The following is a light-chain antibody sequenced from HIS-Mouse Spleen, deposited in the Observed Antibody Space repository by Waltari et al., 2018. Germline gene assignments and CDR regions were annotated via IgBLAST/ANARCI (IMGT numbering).Light chain of an antibody. J-gene: IGKJ1*01. V-gene: IGKV3-15*01. Sequence: EIVMTQSPATLSVSPGERATLSCRASQSVSSNLAWYQQKPGQAPRLLIYGASTRATGIPARFSGSGSGTEFTLTISSMQSEDFATYYCQQSYSTPGTFGQGTKVEIK. CDR2: GAS. CDR1: QSVSSN. CDR3: QQSYSTPGT.